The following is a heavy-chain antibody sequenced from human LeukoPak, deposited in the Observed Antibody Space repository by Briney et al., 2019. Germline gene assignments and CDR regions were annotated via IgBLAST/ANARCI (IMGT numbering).Heavy chain of an antibody. CDR2: LNADGNSI. Sequence: GGSLRLSCAASGFTFSNYWMHWVRQAPGKGLVGVSRLNADGNSITYADSVRGRFTISRDNAKNTVHLQMNSLRVEDTAIYFCAGAYSPYDPFDYWGQGILVTVSS. CDR1: GFTFSNYW. J-gene: IGHJ4*02. V-gene: IGHV3-74*01. CDR3: AGAYSPYDPFDY. D-gene: IGHD5-12*01.